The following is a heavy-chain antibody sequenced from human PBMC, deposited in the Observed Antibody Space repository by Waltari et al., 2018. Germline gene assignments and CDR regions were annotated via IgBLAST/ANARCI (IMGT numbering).Heavy chain of an antibody. CDR2: ISDSGVIT. CDR1: GFNFISYA. CDR3: ARHLYSIDYLELGN. V-gene: IGHV3-23*01. Sequence: EVHLLESGGGLAQPGGSLRLSCAASGFNFISYAMSWVRQAPGKGLEWVTGISDSGVITKYAESVKCRFTVSRYNSKNTVFLQLNSLRAEDTAIYYCARHLYSIDYLELGNWGQGTLVTVSS. D-gene: IGHD3-22*01. J-gene: IGHJ4*02.